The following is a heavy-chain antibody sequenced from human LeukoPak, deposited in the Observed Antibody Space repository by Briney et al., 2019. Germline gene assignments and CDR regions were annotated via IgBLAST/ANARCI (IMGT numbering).Heavy chain of an antibody. CDR1: GYTLTELS. CDR2: FDPEDGET. D-gene: IGHD1-26*01. J-gene: IGHJ4*02. Sequence: ASVKVSCKVSGYTLTELSMHWVRQAPGKGLEWMGGFDPEDGETIYAQKFQGRVTMTRDTSISTAYMELSRLRSDDTAVYYCARDGSYLLDYWGQGTLVTVSS. CDR3: ARDGSYLLDY. V-gene: IGHV1-24*01.